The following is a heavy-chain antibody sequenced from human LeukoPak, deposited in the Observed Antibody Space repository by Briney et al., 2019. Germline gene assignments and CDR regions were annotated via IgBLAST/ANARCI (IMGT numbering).Heavy chain of an antibody. V-gene: IGHV3-23*01. J-gene: IGHJ6*03. CDR3: ARGETVDTAMVEDYYYHMDV. CDR1: GFTFSSYG. D-gene: IGHD5-18*01. Sequence: GGSLRLSCAASGFTFSSYGMSWVRQAPGKGLEWVSAISGSGGSTYYADSVKGRFTISRDNAKNSLYLQMNSLRAEDTAVYYCARGETVDTAMVEDYYYHMDVWGKGTTVAVSS. CDR2: ISGSGGST.